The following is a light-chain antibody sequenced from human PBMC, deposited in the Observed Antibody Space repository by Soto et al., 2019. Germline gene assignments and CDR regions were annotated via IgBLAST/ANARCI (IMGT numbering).Light chain of an antibody. Sequence: DIQMTQSPSFVSASVGDRVTITCRASQAVSTWLAWYQQKPGDAPKLLIYAASTLQSGVPSRFSGSGSGTDFTLTISCLQSEDFATYYCQQYYSYPWTLGQGTKVDIK. CDR1: QAVSTW. J-gene: IGKJ1*01. CDR2: AAS. CDR3: QQYYSYPWT. V-gene: IGKV1-12*01.